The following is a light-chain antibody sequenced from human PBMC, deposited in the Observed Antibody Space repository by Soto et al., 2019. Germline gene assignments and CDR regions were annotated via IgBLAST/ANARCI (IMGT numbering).Light chain of an antibody. J-gene: IGLJ3*02. CDR2: DVS. V-gene: IGLV2-11*02. CDR3: CSYAGNYRV. Sequence: QSALTQPRSVSGSPGQSVTISCTGSSSDVGGHNYVSWYQQHPGKAPKLTIYDVSKRPSGVPDRFSGSKSGYTASLTVSGLQAEDEADYYCCSYAGNYRVFGGGTKLTVL. CDR1: SSDVGGHNY.